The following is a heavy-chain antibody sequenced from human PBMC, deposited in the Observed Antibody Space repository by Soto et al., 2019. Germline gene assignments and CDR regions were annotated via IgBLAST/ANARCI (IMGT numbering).Heavy chain of an antibody. CDR3: ARDAAVPGESDRFDY. Sequence: SETLSLTCAVSGDSVTSNVWWSWVRQPPGKGLEWIGEAYHNGLTDYNPSLKSRVTMSVDTSKNEFSLNLASLTAADTAIYYCARDAAVPGESDRFDYWGQGTLVTVSS. J-gene: IGHJ4*02. V-gene: IGHV4-4*02. D-gene: IGHD6-19*01. CDR2: AYHNGLT. CDR1: GDSVTSNVW.